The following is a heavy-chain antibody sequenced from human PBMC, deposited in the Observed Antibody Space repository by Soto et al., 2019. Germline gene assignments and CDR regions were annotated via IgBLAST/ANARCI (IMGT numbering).Heavy chain of an antibody. J-gene: IGHJ4*02. Sequence: XETLSLSLTDAGDAITSIRYFWGWIRQTPGTGLEYIGYTDYNKRTNYNPSLQSRLTISVITSTSQLSLNLNAVTAGDKDDYYCARMSRTVTYWGQGIPVTV. D-gene: IGHD4-17*01. CDR3: ARMSRTVTY. V-gene: IGHV4-61*05. CDR2: TDYNKRT. CDR1: GDAITSIRYF.